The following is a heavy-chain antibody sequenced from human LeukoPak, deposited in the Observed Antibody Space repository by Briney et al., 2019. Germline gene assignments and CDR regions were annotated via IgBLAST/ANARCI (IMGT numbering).Heavy chain of an antibody. Sequence: GASVKVSCKASGYTFTSNGVHWVRQAPGQGLEWMGWINAGNGNTKYSQKSQGRVTVSRDTSASTAYMELSSLRSEDTAVYYCVKSGSWNYYGMDVWGQGTTVTVSS. D-gene: IGHD1-26*01. CDR1: GYTFTSNG. CDR3: VKSGSWNYYGMDV. V-gene: IGHV1-3*01. CDR2: INAGNGNT. J-gene: IGHJ6*02.